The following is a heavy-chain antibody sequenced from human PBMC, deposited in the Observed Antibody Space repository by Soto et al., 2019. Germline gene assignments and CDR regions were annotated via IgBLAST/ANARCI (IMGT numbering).Heavy chain of an antibody. CDR3: AREENCRGGTCYSEYFHH. Sequence: DSVKVSCKTYGYIFTAYSMPWVRQAPGQGLEWMGVVNPSGGSAHYAQSFEGRVTLTRDTSTSTFYMELSSLRSEDTAVYYCAREENCRGGTCYSEYFHHWGQGTLVTVSS. CDR1: GYIFTAYS. D-gene: IGHD2-15*01. J-gene: IGHJ1*01. CDR2: VNPSGGSA. V-gene: IGHV1-46*01.